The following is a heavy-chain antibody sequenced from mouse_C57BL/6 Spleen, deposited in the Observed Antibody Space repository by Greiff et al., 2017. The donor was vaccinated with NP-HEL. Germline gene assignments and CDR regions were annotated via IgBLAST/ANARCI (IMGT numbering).Heavy chain of an antibody. V-gene: IGHV1-66*01. J-gene: IGHJ3*01. CDR1: GYSFTSYY. D-gene: IGHD2-4*01. Sequence: VKLQESGPELVKPGASVKISCKASGYSFTSYYIHWVKQRPGQGLEWIGWIYPGSGNTKYNEKFKGKATLTADTSSSTAYMQLSSLTSEDSAVYYCARRMDYDSAWFAYWGQGTLVTVSA. CDR3: ARRMDYDSAWFAY. CDR2: IYPGSGNT.